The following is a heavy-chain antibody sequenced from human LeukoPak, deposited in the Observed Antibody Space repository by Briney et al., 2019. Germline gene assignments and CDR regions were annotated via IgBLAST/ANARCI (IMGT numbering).Heavy chain of an antibody. CDR3: AGDIVVVPAAPTNWFDP. CDR1: GGSISSGSYY. Sequence: PSQTLSLTCTVSGGSISSGSYYWSWIRQPAGKAREWIGRIYTSGSTNYNPSLKSRVTISVDTSKNQFSLKLSSVTAADTAVYYCAGDIVVVPAAPTNWFDPWGQGTLVTVSS. J-gene: IGHJ5*02. CDR2: IYTSGST. D-gene: IGHD2-2*01. V-gene: IGHV4-61*02.